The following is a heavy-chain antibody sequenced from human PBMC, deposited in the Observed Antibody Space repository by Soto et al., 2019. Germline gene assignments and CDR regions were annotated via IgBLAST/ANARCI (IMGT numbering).Heavy chain of an antibody. J-gene: IGHJ4*02. CDR2: ISGYNGKT. D-gene: IGHD6-13*01. V-gene: IGHV1-18*04. CDR3: VGGIRSSSDNFDD. CDR1: GYPFSSYG. Sequence: GASVKVSCKTSGYPFSSYGISWVRQAPGQGLEWLGWISGYNGKTEYGQKVQDRLTMSTDTSTNTVYMELRNLRSDDTAVYYCVGGIRSSSDNFDDWGQGTLVTVSS.